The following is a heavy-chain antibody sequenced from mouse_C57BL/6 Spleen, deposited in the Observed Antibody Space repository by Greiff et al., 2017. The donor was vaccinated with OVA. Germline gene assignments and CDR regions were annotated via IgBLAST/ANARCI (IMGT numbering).Heavy chain of an antibody. Sequence: QVQLQQPGAELVRPGSSVKLSCKASGYTFTSYWMHWVKQRPIQGLEWIGNIDPSDSETHYNQKFKDKATLTVDKSSSTAYMQLSSLTSEDSAVYYCARREGNYYVDYWGQGTTLTVSS. CDR1: GYTFTSYW. D-gene: IGHD2-1*01. V-gene: IGHV1-52*01. CDR3: ARREGNYYVDY. J-gene: IGHJ2*01. CDR2: IDPSDSET.